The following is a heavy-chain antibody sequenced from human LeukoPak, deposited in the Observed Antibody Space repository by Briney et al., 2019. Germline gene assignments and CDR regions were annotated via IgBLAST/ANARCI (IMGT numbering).Heavy chain of an antibody. D-gene: IGHD6-19*01. Sequence: PGGSLRLSCAASGFTFDDYAMHWVRQAPGKGLEWVSGISWNSGSIGYADSVKGRFTISRDNAKNSLYLQMNSLRAEDTALYYCAKDIFRGYSSGWYNYYYHGMDVWGQGTTVTVSS. CDR1: GFTFDDYA. V-gene: IGHV3-9*01. CDR2: ISWNSGSI. CDR3: AKDIFRGYSSGWYNYYYHGMDV. J-gene: IGHJ6*02.